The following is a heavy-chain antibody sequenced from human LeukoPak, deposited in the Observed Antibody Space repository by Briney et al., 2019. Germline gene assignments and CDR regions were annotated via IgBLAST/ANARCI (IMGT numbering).Heavy chain of an antibody. D-gene: IGHD3-3*01. CDR2: IKQDGSEK. J-gene: IGHJ4*02. V-gene: IGHV3-7*03. CDR3: AKDQGYYDFWSGYFGPDY. Sequence: GGSLRLSCAASGFTFSSYWMSWVRQAPGKGLEWVANIKQDGSEKYYVDSVKGRFTISRDNAKNSLYLQMNSLRAEDTAVYYCAKDQGYYDFWSGYFGPDYWGQGTLVTVSS. CDR1: GFTFSSYW.